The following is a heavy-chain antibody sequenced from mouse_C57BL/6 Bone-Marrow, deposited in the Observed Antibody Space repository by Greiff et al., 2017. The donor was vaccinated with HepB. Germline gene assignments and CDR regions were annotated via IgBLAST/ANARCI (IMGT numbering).Heavy chain of an antibody. CDR3: ARDDYYGSSTFDY. CDR1: GYTLTDYY. J-gene: IGHJ2*01. CDR2: IYPGSGNT. Sequence: QVQLKESGAELVRPGASVKLSCKASGYTLTDYYINWVKQRPGQGLEWIARIYPGSGNTYYNEKFKGKATLTAEKSSSTAYMQLSSLTSEDSAVYVCARDDYYGSSTFDYWGQGTTLTVSS. D-gene: IGHD1-1*01. V-gene: IGHV1-76*01.